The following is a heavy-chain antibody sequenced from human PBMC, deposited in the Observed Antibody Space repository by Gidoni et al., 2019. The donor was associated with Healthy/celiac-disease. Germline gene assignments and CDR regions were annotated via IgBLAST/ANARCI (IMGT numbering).Heavy chain of an antibody. CDR2: IDPSDSYT. D-gene: IGHD2-15*01. CDR3: AREYCSGGSCYSGTLDY. J-gene: IGHJ4*01. V-gene: IGHV5-10-1*01. Sequence: IDPSDSYTNYSPSFQGHVTISADKSISTAYLQWSSLKASDSAMYYCAREYCSGGSCYSGTLDYWGHGTLVTVSS.